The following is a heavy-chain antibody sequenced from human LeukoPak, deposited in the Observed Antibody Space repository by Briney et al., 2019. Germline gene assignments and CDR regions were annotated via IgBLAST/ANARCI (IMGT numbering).Heavy chain of an antibody. Sequence: ASVTVSCKASGYTFTGYYMHWVRQAPGQGLEWMGWINPNSGGTNYAQKFQGRVTMTRDTSISTAYMELSRLRSDDTAVYYCARVVVVPAAIRYNWFDPWGQGTLVTVSS. CDR3: ARVVVVPAAIRYNWFDP. V-gene: IGHV1-2*02. J-gene: IGHJ5*02. D-gene: IGHD2-2*02. CDR2: INPNSGGT. CDR1: GYTFTGYY.